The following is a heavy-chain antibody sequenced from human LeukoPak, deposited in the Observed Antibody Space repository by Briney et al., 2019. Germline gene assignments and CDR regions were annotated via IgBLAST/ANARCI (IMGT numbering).Heavy chain of an antibody. CDR2: IFSGAST. D-gene: IGHD5-18*01. J-gene: IGHJ4*02. CDR3: AKELSWSGYTYGFDY. V-gene: IGHV3-66*01. CDR1: GFTVSSNS. Sequence: HSGGSLRLSCVASGFTVSSNSMSWVRQAPGKGLEWVSIIFSGASTYYADSVKGRFVISRDNSKNTVYLQMNSLRAEDTAVYYCAKELSWSGYTYGFDYWGQGTLVTVSS.